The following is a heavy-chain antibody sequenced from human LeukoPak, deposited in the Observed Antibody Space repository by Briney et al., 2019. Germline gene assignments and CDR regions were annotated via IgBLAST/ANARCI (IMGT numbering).Heavy chain of an antibody. CDR2: IYHSGST. CDR3: ARLAGATPFDY. J-gene: IGHJ4*02. CDR1: GYSISSGYY. V-gene: IGHV4-38-2*02. Sequence: SETLSLTCTVSGYSISSGYYWGWIRQPPGKGLEWIGSIYHSGSTYYNPSLKSRVTISADTSKNQFSLKLSSVTAADTAVYYCARLAGATPFDYWGQGTLVTVSS. D-gene: IGHD1-26*01.